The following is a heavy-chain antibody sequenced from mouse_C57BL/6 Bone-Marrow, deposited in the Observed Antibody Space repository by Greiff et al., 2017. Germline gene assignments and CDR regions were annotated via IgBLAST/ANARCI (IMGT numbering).Heavy chain of an antibody. CDR2: ISYDGSN. V-gene: IGHV3-6*01. Sequence: VQLKESGPGLVKPSQSLSLTCSVTGYSITSGYYWNWIRQFPGNKLEWMGYISYDGSNNYNPSLKNRISITRDTSKNQFFLKLNSVTTEDTATYYCARGEYYYGSSWYFDVWGTGTTVTVSS. CDR3: ARGEYYYGSSWYFDV. D-gene: IGHD1-1*01. J-gene: IGHJ1*03. CDR1: GYSITSGYY.